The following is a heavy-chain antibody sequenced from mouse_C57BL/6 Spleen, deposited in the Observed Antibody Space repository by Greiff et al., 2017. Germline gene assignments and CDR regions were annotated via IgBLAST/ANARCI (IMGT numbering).Heavy chain of an antibody. V-gene: IGHV5-6*01. CDR2: ISSGGSYT. D-gene: IGHD2-4*01. Sequence: EVKLMESGGDLVKPGGSLKLSCAASGFTFSSYGMSWVRQTPDKRLEWVATISSGGSYTYYPDSVKGRFTISRDNAKNTLYLQMSSLKSEDTAMYYCARHNDYPDYWGQGTTLTVSS. J-gene: IGHJ2*01. CDR1: GFTFSSYG. CDR3: ARHNDYPDY.